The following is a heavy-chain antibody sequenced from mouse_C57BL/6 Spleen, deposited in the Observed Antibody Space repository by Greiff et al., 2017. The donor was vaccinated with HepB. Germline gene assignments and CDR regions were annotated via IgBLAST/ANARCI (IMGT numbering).Heavy chain of an antibody. CDR1: GYTFTDYE. V-gene: IGHV1-15*01. CDR3: TRSTYGSSYNY. CDR2: IDPETGGT. Sequence: VQLQQSGAELVRPGASVTLSCKASGYTFTDYEMHWVKQTPVHGLEWIGAIDPETGGTAYNQKFKGKAILTADKSSSTAYMELRSLTSEDSAVYYCTRSTYGSSYNYWGQGTTLTVSS. J-gene: IGHJ2*01. D-gene: IGHD1-1*01.